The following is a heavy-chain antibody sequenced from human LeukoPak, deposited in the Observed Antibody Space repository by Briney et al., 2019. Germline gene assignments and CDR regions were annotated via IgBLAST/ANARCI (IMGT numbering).Heavy chain of an antibody. J-gene: IGHJ4*02. V-gene: IGHV3-66*01. CDR3: ARGSREQQLVH. CDR2: IYSGGST. Sequence: PGGSLRLSCAASGFTVSSNYMSWVRQAPGKGLEWVSVIYSGGSTYYADSVKGRFTISRDNSKNTLYLQMNSLRAEDTAVCYCARGSREQQLVHWGQGALVTVSS. CDR1: GFTVSSNY. D-gene: IGHD6-13*01.